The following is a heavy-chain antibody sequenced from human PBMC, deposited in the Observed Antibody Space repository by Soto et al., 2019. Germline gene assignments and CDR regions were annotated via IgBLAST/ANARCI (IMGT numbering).Heavy chain of an antibody. D-gene: IGHD5-12*01. CDR1: GVTFSSYA. CDR3: ARGGRDGYNYYFDY. CDR2: IIPIFGTA. J-gene: IGHJ4*02. Sequence: SVRVSGKASGVTFSSYAISWVRQAPGQGLEWMGGIIPIFGTANYAQKFQGRVTITADESTSTAYMELSSLRSEDTAVYYCARGGRDGYNYYFDYWGQGTLVTVSS. V-gene: IGHV1-69*13.